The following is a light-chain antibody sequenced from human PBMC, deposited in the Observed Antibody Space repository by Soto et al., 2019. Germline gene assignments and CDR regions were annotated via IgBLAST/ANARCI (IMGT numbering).Light chain of an antibody. Sequence: DIQMTQSPSSVSASVGDRVTITCRASQGIRSWLAWYQQKPGKAPKLLISSASSLESGVPSRFSGSGSGTDFTLTISSLQPEDFATYYCQQANSFPYTFGQGTKLEIK. CDR3: QQANSFPYT. CDR1: QGIRSW. CDR2: SAS. V-gene: IGKV1-12*01. J-gene: IGKJ2*01.